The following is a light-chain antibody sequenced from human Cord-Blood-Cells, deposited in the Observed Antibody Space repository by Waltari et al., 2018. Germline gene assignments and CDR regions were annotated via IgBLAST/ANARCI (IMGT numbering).Light chain of an antibody. J-gene: IGLJ1*01. Sequence: QSALTQPRSVSGSPGQSVTISCTGTSSDVGGSNYVSWYQQHAGKAPKLMIYDVSKRPSGVPDRFSGSKSGNTASLTISGLQAEDEADYYCCSYAGSYTFLFGTGTKVTVL. CDR2: DVS. CDR3: CSYAGSYTFL. V-gene: IGLV2-11*01. CDR1: SSDVGGSNY.